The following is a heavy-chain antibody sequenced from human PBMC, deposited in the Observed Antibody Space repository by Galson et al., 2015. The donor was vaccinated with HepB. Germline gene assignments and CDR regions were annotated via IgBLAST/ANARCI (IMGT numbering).Heavy chain of an antibody. J-gene: IGHJ6*02. D-gene: IGHD5-24*01. V-gene: IGHV1-3*01. CDR2: INPGNGDT. CDR1: GYTFASYA. CDR3: ARGGDGYNFGQVVYNHYYGMDA. Sequence: SVKVSCKASGYTFASYAMHWVRQAPGQRLEWMGWINPGNGDTKYSQTFQGAVTITRDSSASTAYMELSSLRDGDTAVYYCARGGDGYNFGQVVYNHYYGMDAWGQGTTVTVSS.